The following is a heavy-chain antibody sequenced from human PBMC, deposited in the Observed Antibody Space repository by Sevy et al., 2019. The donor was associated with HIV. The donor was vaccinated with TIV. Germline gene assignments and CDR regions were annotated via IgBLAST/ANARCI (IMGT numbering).Heavy chain of an antibody. CDR1: GGSINSDH. CDR3: ARRNDFAI. V-gene: IGHV4-59*08. J-gene: IGHJ3*02. Sequence: SESLSLTCTVSGGSINSDHWNWIRQPPGKGLEWIGYVYYIGGTNYNPSLKNRVTISVDRTKNQFSLKLTSVSAADTAVYYCARRNDFAIWGQGTMVTVSS. CDR2: VYYIGGT.